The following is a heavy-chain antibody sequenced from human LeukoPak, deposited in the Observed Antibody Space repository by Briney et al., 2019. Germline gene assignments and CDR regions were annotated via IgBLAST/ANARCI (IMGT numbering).Heavy chain of an antibody. CDR2: INHSGST. V-gene: IGHV4-34*01. D-gene: IGHD3-10*01. J-gene: IGHJ6*02. CDR3: AREYGSGSYYSRLYYYYGMDV. CDR1: GGSFSGYY. Sequence: PSETLSLTCAVYGGSFSGYYWSWIRQPPGKGLEWIGEINHSGSTNYNPSLKSRVTISVDTSKNQFSLKLSSVTAADTAVYYCAREYGSGSYYSRLYYYYGMDVWGQGTTVTVSS.